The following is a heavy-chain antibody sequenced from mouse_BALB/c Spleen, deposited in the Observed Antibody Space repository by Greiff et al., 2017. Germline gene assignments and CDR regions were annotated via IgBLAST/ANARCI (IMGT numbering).Heavy chain of an antibody. V-gene: IGHV1S41*01. CDR2: IAPGSGST. CDR3: ARRRTEGAMDY. CDR1: GYTFTSYW. D-gene: IGHD4-1*01. J-gene: IGHJ4*01. Sequence: DLVKPGASVKLSCKASGYTFTSYWINWIKQRPGQGLEWIGRIAPGSGSTYYNEMFKGKATLTVDTSSSTAYIQLSSLSSEDSAVYSGARRRTEGAMDYWGQGTSVTVSA.